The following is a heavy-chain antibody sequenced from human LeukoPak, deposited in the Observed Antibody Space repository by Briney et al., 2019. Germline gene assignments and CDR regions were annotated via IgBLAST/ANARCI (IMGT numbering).Heavy chain of an antibody. Sequence: PSETLSLTCTVSGGSISSSSYYWGWIRQPPGKGLEWIGSIYYSGSTYYNPSLKSRVTISVDTSKNQFSLKLSSVTAADTAVYYCARTSIAAALYWGQGTLVTVPS. CDR3: ARTSIAAALY. D-gene: IGHD6-13*01. V-gene: IGHV4-39*01. CDR1: GGSISSSSYY. J-gene: IGHJ4*02. CDR2: IYYSGST.